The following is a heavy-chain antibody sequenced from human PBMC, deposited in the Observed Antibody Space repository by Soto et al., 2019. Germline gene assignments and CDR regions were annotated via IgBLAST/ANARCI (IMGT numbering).Heavy chain of an antibody. Sequence: QVQLVESGGGVVQPGTSLRLSCAASGFSVSTHAIHWVRQAPGKELEWVAIISYDGINKYYSESVKSRFTISRDNSESTVFLQMNSLRVEDTAVYYCARDVPSGLKWSLNLDSWGQGTLVTVSS. CDR3: ARDVPSGLKWSLNLDS. CDR2: ISYDGINK. CDR1: GFSVSTHA. J-gene: IGHJ4*02. D-gene: IGHD3-3*01. V-gene: IGHV3-30-3*01.